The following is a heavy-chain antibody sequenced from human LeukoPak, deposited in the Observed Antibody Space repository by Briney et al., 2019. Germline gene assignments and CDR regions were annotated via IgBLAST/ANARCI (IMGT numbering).Heavy chain of an antibody. CDR3: AKDLFIVVAGDFDY. Sequence: TGGSLRLSCAASGFTFSNYWMHWVRQVPGKGLVWVSRINDDGSATFYADSVKGRFTISRDNAKNSLYLQMNSLRAEDTAVYYCAKDLFIVVAGDFDYWGQGTLVTVSS. CDR1: GFTFSNYW. D-gene: IGHD6-19*01. J-gene: IGHJ4*02. CDR2: INDDGSAT. V-gene: IGHV3-74*01.